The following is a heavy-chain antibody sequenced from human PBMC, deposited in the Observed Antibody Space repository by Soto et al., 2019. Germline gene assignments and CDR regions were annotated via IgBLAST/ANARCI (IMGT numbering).Heavy chain of an antibody. J-gene: IGHJ6*03. Sequence: GGSLRLSCAASGSTFSSYGMHWVRQAPGKGLEWVAVISYDGSNKYYADSVKGRFTISRDNSKNTLYLQMNSLRAEDTAVYYCARAHYYGSGSYITYYYYYMDVWGKGTTVTVSS. CDR3: ARAHYYGSGSYITYYYYYMDV. V-gene: IGHV3-30*03. CDR1: GSTFSSYG. D-gene: IGHD3-10*01. CDR2: ISYDGSNK.